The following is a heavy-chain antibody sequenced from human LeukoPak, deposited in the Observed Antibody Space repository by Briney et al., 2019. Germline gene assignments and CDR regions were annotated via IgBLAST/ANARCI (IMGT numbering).Heavy chain of an antibody. CDR1: GFTFSSYE. CDR3: ARDRGWELYFDY. CDR2: ISSSSGSTI. Sequence: GGSLRLSCAASGFTFSSYEMNWVRQAPGKGLEWVSYISSSSGSTIYYADSVKGRFTISRDNAKNSLYLQMNSLRAEDTAVYYCARDRGWELYFDYWGQGTLVTVSS. J-gene: IGHJ4*02. D-gene: IGHD1-26*01. V-gene: IGHV3-48*03.